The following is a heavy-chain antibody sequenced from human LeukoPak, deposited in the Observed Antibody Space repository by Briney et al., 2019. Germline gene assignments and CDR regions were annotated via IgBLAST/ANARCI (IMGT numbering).Heavy chain of an antibody. D-gene: IGHD3-10*01. CDR1: GYTFSDYT. CDR2: INTNTGDP. J-gene: IGHJ4*02. V-gene: IGHV7-4-1*01. CDR3: ARSSRGVIGLLDY. Sequence: GASVKVSCKTSGYTFSDYTINWVRQPPGQGLEWMGWINTNTGDPIYARGFKGRFVLSLDKSVNTAYLEIASLRTEDNAVYYCARSSRGVIGLLDYWGQGTLVTVSS.